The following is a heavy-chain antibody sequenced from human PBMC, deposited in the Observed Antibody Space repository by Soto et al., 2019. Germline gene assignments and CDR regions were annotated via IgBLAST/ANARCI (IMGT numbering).Heavy chain of an antibody. D-gene: IGHD5-12*01. CDR3: ARGGGYDTRYYYYGMDV. CDR1: GGTFSSYA. J-gene: IGHJ6*02. V-gene: IGHV1-69*13. Sequence: SVKVSCKASGGTFSSYAISWVRQAPGQGLEWMGGIIPIFGTANYAQKFQGRATITADESTSTAYMELSSLRSEDTAVYYCARGGGYDTRYYYYGMDVWGQGTTVTVSS. CDR2: IIPIFGTA.